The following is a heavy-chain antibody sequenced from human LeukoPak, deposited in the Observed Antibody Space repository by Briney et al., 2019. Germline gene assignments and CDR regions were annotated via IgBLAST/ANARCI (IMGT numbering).Heavy chain of an antibody. Sequence: SETLSLTCAVYGGSFSGYYWSWIRQPPGKGLEWIGSIYYSGSTYYNPSLKSRVTISVDTSKNQFSLKLSSVTAADTAVYYCARGSYSGSSSNTHYYYYMDVWGKGTTVTVSS. CDR2: IYYSGST. D-gene: IGHD1-26*01. J-gene: IGHJ6*03. V-gene: IGHV4-34*01. CDR3: ARGSYSGSSSNTHYYYYMDV. CDR1: GGSFSGYY.